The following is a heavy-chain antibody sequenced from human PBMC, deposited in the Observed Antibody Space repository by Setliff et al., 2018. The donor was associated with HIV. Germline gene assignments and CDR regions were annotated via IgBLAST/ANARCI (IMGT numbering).Heavy chain of an antibody. J-gene: IGHJ4*02. CDR3: ARDSYGLDY. V-gene: IGHV1-3*01. CDR2: ISGSGNT. CDR1: GYIFTSNT. D-gene: IGHD5-18*01. Sequence: ASVKVSCKASGYIFTSNTIHWVRQAPGQRLQWMGCISGSGNTKFSQKFQGRVTITRDTSASTAYMELSSLRFEDTAVYYCARDSYGLDYWGQGTLVTVSS.